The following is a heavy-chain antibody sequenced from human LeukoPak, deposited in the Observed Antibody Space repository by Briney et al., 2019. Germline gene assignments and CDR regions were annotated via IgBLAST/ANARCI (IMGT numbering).Heavy chain of an antibody. V-gene: IGHV4-39*01. CDR2: IYYSGST. CDR1: GGSISSSSYY. CDR3: ARRGATTCY. D-gene: IGHD5-12*01. Sequence: SETLSLTCTVSGGSISSSSYYWGWIRQPPGKGLEWIGSIYYSGSTYYNPSLKSRVTISVDTSKNQSSLKLSSVTAADTAVYYCARRGATTCYWGRGTLVTVSS. J-gene: IGHJ4*02.